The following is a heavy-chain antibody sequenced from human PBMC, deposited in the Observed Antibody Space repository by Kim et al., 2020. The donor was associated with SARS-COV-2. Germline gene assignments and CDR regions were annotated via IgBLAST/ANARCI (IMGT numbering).Heavy chain of an antibody. Sequence: SETLSLTCTVSGGSISSCYWSWFRQPPGKGLEWVWYINFSGSTTNNSSPTRRRSITVATYTNKSPLQLRSITVAAAAAAFYSGARLSARWGDSYFDFWGR. D-gene: IGHD2-21*02. CDR3: SGARLSARWGDSYFDF. J-gene: IGHJ2*01. V-gene: IGHV4-59*12. CDR2: INFSGST. CDR1: GGSISSCY.